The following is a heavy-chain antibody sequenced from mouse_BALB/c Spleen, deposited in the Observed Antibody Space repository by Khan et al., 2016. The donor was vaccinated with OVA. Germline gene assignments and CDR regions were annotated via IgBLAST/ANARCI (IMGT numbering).Heavy chain of an antibody. Sequence: EVQLQESGPGLVKPSQSLSLTCSVTGYSITSGYFWNWIRQFPGNKLEWMGYIRYDGDSNYNPSLKNRISITRDTSKNHFFLKLNSVTPEDTATYYCARGGSSGPAWFAYWCQGTLVTVSA. CDR1: GYSITSGYF. D-gene: IGHD3-1*01. CDR3: ARGGSSGPAWFAY. CDR2: IRYDGDS. V-gene: IGHV3-6*02. J-gene: IGHJ3*01.